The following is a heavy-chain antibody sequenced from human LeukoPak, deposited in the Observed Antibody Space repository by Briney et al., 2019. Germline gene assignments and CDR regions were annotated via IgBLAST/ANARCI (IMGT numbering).Heavy chain of an antibody. CDR2: ISSSGSTI. Sequence: GGSLRLSCVASGFTFSDYYMSWIRQAPGKGLEWVSYISSSGSTIYYADSVKGRFTISRDNAKNSLYLQMNSLRAEDTAVYYCARVKGIAAAGTNFDYWGQGTLVTVSS. V-gene: IGHV3-11*04. D-gene: IGHD6-13*01. J-gene: IGHJ4*02. CDR1: GFTFSDYY. CDR3: ARVKGIAAAGTNFDY.